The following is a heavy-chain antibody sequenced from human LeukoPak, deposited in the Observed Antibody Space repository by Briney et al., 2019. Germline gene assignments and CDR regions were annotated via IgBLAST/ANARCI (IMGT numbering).Heavy chain of an antibody. CDR3: ARDGCSSTSCYGGDTIFGVVRQQYFDY. V-gene: IGHV1-18*01. CDR1: GYTFTSYS. J-gene: IGHJ4*02. CDR2: ISAYNGNT. D-gene: IGHD2-2*01. Sequence: ASVKVSCKASGYTFTSYSINWVRQAPGQGLEWMGWISAYNGNTKYAQKLQGRVTMTTDTSTSTAYMELRSLRSDNTAVYYCARDGCSSTSCYGGDTIFGVVRQQYFDYWGQGTLVTVSS.